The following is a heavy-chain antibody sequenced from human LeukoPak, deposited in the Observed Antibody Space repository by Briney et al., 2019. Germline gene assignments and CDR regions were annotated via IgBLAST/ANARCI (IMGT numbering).Heavy chain of an antibody. CDR2: IDWDDDK. CDR3: ARTVEMATIHAFDI. D-gene: IGHD5-24*01. J-gene: IGHJ3*02. CDR1: GFSLSTRGMC. Sequence: ESGPALVKPTQTLTLTCTFSGFSLSTRGMCVSWIRQPPGKALEWLARIDWDDDKYYSKFLRTRLTISKDSSKNQVVLTMTEMDPADTATYYCARTVEMATIHAFDIWGQGKMVTVSS. V-gene: IGHV2-70*11.